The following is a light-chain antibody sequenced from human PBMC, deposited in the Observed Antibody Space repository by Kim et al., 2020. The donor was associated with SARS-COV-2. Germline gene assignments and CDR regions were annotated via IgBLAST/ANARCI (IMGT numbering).Light chain of an antibody. CDR1: NEINNC. Sequence: LAASVGDRVTMTSQASNEINNCLNWYQQRPGKAPKLLIYDTSILETGVPSRFSGSGSGTIFTFTISSLHLEDVATYYCQQYDNLFSFGGGTKLEI. CDR3: QQYDNLFS. V-gene: IGKV1-33*01. J-gene: IGKJ4*01. CDR2: DTS.